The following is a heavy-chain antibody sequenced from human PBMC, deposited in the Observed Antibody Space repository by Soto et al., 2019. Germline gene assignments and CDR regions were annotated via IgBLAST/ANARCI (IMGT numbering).Heavy chain of an antibody. CDR3: ARVPMSNLSRSRRLWQLGHGAFDL. Sequence: EVHLLESGGGLVQPGGSLRLSCAASGFTFSSHAMSWVRQAPGKGLEWVSTVIGSGGSTYYADSVKGRFTISRDNSKNMLYLQMNSLRAEDTAVYYCARVPMSNLSRSRRLWQLGHGAFDLWGQGTMVTGSS. CDR1: GFTFSSHA. CDR2: VIGSGGST. D-gene: IGHD6-13*01. J-gene: IGHJ3*01. V-gene: IGHV3-23*01.